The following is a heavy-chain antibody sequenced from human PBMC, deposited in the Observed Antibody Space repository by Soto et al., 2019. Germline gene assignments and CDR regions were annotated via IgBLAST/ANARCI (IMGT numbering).Heavy chain of an antibody. Sequence: PSETLSLTCTVSGGSLSNYYWNWIRQPPGKALEWIAYIYYSGSTNYNPSLKSRVTISVDTSKNQFSLKLSSVTAADSAVYFCARLEGLATISYYFDFWGPGALVTVSS. CDR2: IYYSGST. V-gene: IGHV4-59*08. J-gene: IGHJ4*02. D-gene: IGHD3-9*01. CDR3: ARLEGLATISYYFDF. CDR1: GGSLSNYY.